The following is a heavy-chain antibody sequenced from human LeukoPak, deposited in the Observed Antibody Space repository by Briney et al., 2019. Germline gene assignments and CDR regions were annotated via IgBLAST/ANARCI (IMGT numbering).Heavy chain of an antibody. V-gene: IGHV1-24*01. CDR3: ATGQGSGSYALDY. J-gene: IGHJ4*02. CDR1: GYTLTELS. Sequence: ASVKVSCKVSGYTLTELSIHWVRQAPGKGLEWMGGFDPEDGETVYAQKFQGRITMTEDTSTDTAYMELSGLRSEDTAVYYCATGQGSGSYALDYWGQGTLLTVSS. D-gene: IGHD3-10*01. CDR2: FDPEDGET.